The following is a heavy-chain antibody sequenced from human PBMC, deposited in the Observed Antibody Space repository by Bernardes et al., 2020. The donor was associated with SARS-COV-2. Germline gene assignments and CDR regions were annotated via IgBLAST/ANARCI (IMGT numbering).Heavy chain of an antibody. D-gene: IGHD2-2*02. Sequence: GGSLRLSCAASGFTFSSYAMHWVRQAPGKGLEWVAVISYDGSNKYYADSVKGRFTISRDNSKNTLYLQMNSLRAEDTAVYYCARDNGCTSCYRARWFDPWGQGTLVTVSS. V-gene: IGHV3-30*04. CDR1: GFTFSSYA. CDR3: ARDNGCTSCYRARWFDP. CDR2: ISYDGSNK. J-gene: IGHJ5*02.